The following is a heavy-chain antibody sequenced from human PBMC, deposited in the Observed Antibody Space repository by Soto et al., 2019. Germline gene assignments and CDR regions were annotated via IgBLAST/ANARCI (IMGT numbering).Heavy chain of an antibody. CDR1: GFTFSSYA. CDR2: ISSNGGST. V-gene: IGHV3-64*04. D-gene: IGHD3-10*01. J-gene: IGHJ4*02. Sequence: GGSLRLSCSASGFTFSSYAMHWVRQAPGKGLEYVSAISSNGGSTYYADSVKGRFTISRDNSKNTLYLQMNSLRAEDTAVYYCARGWVVRERIFDYWGQGTLVTVSS. CDR3: ARGWVVRERIFDY.